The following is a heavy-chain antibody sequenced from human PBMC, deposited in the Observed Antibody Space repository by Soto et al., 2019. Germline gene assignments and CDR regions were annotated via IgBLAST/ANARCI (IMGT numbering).Heavy chain of an antibody. Sequence: SETLSLTCTVSGGSISGYYWSWIRQPPGKGLEWIGYMYNTGSTVYNPSFKSRVTISVDTSKNQFSLKLNSVTAADTAVYYCARGRGAAAGPYAFDIWGQGTIVTVSS. CDR2: MYNTGST. D-gene: IGHD6-13*01. J-gene: IGHJ3*02. CDR1: GGSISGYY. V-gene: IGHV4-59*01. CDR3: ARGRGAAAGPYAFDI.